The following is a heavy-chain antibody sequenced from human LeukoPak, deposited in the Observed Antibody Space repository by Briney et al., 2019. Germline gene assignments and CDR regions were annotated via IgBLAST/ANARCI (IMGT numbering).Heavy chain of an antibody. V-gene: IGHV4-39*01. Sequence: SETLSLTCAAYGGSFSSYYWGWIRQPPGKGLEWIGSIYYSGCTYYNPSLKSRVTISVDTSKNQFSLKLSSVTAADTAVYYCARVRDGFPTDYFDYWGQGTLVTVSS. J-gene: IGHJ4*02. CDR3: ARVRDGFPTDYFDY. CDR1: GGSFSSYY. D-gene: IGHD5-24*01. CDR2: IYYSGCT.